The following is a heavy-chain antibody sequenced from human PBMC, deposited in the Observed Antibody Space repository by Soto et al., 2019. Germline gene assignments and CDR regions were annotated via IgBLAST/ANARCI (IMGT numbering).Heavy chain of an antibody. J-gene: IGHJ6*03. CDR2: ISGSGGST. V-gene: IGHV3-23*01. D-gene: IGHD2-15*01. Sequence: GGSLRLSCAASGFTFSSYAMSWVRQAPGKGLEWVSAISGSGGSTYYADSVKGRFTIPRDNSKNTLYLQMNSLRAEDTAVYYCAKGDKDIVVVVAATNYYYYMDVWGKGTTVTVSS. CDR3: AKGDKDIVVVVAATNYYYYMDV. CDR1: GFTFSSYA.